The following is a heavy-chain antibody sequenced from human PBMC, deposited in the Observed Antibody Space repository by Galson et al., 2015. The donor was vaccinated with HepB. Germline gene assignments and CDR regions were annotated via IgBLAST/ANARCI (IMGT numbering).Heavy chain of an antibody. CDR1: GFPFSGYW. CDR2: IKEDGSEK. CDR3: ARGWYYSGIFDC. Sequence: SLRLSCAASGFPFSGYWMSWVRQAPGKGLEWVANIKEDGSEKHYVDSVKARFTISRDNAKNSLSLQMNSLRVEDTAVYYCARGWYYSGIFDCRGQGTLVTVSS. D-gene: IGHD2/OR15-2a*01. J-gene: IGHJ4*02. V-gene: IGHV3-7*03.